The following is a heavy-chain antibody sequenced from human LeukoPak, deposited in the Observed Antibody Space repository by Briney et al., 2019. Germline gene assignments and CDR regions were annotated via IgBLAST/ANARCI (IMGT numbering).Heavy chain of an antibody. J-gene: IGHJ3*02. CDR3: ARQTPYNWNDIDAFDI. CDR1: GFXFSSYW. V-gene: IGHV3-74*01. D-gene: IGHD1-1*01. Sequence: GGSLRLSCAASGFXFSSYWMHWVRQAPGKGLVWVSRINSDGSSTSYADSVKGRFTISRDNAKNTLYLQMNSLRAEDTAVYYCARQTPYNWNDIDAFDIWGQGTMVTVSS. CDR2: INSDGSST.